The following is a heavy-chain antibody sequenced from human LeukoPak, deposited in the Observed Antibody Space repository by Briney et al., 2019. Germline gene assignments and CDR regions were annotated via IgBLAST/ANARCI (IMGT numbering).Heavy chain of an antibody. J-gene: IGHJ4*02. V-gene: IGHV1-69*06. D-gene: IGHD3-22*01. Sequence: ASVKVSCKASGYTFTGYYIHWVRQAPGQGLEWMGGTLAILGTANYAQKFQGRVTITADKSTSTAYMELSSLRSEDTAVYYCARVYGDYYDSNGSFRYWGQGTLVIVSS. CDR1: GYTFTGYY. CDR2: TLAILGTA. CDR3: ARVYGDYYDSNGSFRY.